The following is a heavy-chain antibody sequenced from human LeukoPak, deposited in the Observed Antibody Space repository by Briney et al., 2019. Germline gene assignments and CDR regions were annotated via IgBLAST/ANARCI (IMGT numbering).Heavy chain of an antibody. Sequence: SGTLSLTCTVSGYSISSGYYWGWIRQPPGKGQEWIGNIYHSERTHYNPSLKSRVTISIDTSKNQFSLKLSSVTAADTAVYYCARTLYCSSTSCYPFDYWGQGTLVTVSS. CDR2: IYHSERT. CDR3: ARTLYCSSTSCYPFDY. D-gene: IGHD2-2*01. CDR1: GYSISSGYY. V-gene: IGHV4-38-2*02. J-gene: IGHJ4*02.